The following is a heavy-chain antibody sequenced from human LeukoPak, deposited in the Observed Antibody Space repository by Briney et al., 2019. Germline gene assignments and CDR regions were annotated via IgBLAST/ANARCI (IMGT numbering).Heavy chain of an antibody. D-gene: IGHD3-10*01. CDR2: ISGYNGNT. CDR3: ARERGQNAGVFGGF. CDR1: GYTFSSYG. Sequence: ASVKVSCKASGYTFSSYGISWVRQAPGQGLEWMGWISGYNGNTNYAPKLQGRVTMTTDTFTSTAYMELRRLRSDDTGVYYCARERGQNAGVFGGFWGQGTLVTVSS. J-gene: IGHJ4*02. V-gene: IGHV1-18*01.